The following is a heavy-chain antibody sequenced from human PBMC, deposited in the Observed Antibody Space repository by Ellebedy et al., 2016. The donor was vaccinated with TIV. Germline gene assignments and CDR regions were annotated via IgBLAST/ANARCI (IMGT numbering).Heavy chain of an antibody. CDR1: GASVTSGSHY. CDR2: LYYTGST. Sequence: SETLSLXCTVSGASVTSGSHYWSWIRQSPGKEMEWIGYLYYTGSTKYNPSLKRRLRLSVDKSKNQLSLRLMSVTSADTATYYCATGKAVPSPPYYYALDVWGHGTTVTVSS. D-gene: IGHD6-19*01. J-gene: IGHJ6*02. CDR3: ATGKAVPSPPYYYALDV. V-gene: IGHV4-61*01.